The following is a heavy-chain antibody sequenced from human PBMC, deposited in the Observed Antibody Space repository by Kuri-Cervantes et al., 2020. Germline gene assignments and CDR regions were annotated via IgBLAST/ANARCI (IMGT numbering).Heavy chain of an antibody. Sequence: SVKVSCKASGGTFSSYAISWVRRAPGQGLEWMGGIIPIFGTANYAQKFQGRVTITADESTSTAYMELSSLRSEDTAVYYCARDQGGYDPYYFDYWGQGTLVTVSS. J-gene: IGHJ4*02. D-gene: IGHD5-12*01. CDR2: IIPIFGTA. CDR1: GGTFSSYA. CDR3: ARDQGGYDPYYFDY. V-gene: IGHV1-69*13.